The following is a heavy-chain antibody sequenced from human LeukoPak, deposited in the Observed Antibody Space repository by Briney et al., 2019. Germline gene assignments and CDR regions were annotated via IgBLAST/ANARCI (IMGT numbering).Heavy chain of an antibody. CDR3: ARDPLLTGYIGV. J-gene: IGHJ4*02. Sequence: KPSETLSLTCTVSGYFISSGYYWGWIRQPPGKGLEWIGSIYHSGSTYYNPSLKSRVTISVDTSKNQFSLKLSSVTAADTAVYYCARDPLLTGYIGVWGQGTLVTVSS. CDR2: IYHSGST. D-gene: IGHD3-9*01. V-gene: IGHV4-38-2*02. CDR1: GYFISSGYY.